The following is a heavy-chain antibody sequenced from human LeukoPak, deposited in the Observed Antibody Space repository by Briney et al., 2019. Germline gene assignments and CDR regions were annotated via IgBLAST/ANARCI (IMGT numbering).Heavy chain of an antibody. CDR3: ARVMAARREDLNWFDP. J-gene: IGHJ5*02. V-gene: IGHV4-39*07. CDR2: IYYSGNT. CDR1: GGSISSSGSY. D-gene: IGHD6-6*01. Sequence: SETLSLTCTVSGGSISSSGSYCGWIRQPPGTGREWSGSIYYSGNTYNPSLKSRVTISVDTSKNQFSLNLTSVNAADTAVYYCARVMAARREDLNWFDPWGQGTLVTVSS.